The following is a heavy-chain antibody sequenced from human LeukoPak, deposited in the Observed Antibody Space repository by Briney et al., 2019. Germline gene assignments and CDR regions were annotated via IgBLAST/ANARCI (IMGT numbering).Heavy chain of an antibody. CDR3: ARDRLTLGRGWFDP. V-gene: IGHV3-53*01. Sequence: GGSLRLSCAASGFTVDSNYLSWVRQAPGKGLEWVSTIYTGGNTYYAASVKGRFTISRDFSKNTVFLQMNNLRAEDTAVYYCARDRLTLGRGWFDPWGQGTLVTVSS. J-gene: IGHJ5*02. CDR2: IYTGGNT. D-gene: IGHD3-10*01. CDR1: GFTVDSNY.